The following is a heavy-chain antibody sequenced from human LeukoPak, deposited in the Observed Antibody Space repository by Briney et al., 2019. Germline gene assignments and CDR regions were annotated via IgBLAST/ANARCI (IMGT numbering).Heavy chain of an antibody. CDR2: ISGSGAST. D-gene: IGHD2-21*01. Sequence: GGSLRLSCAASGFTFTTYAMTWVGKPPGKGLEWVSAISGSGASTYYADSVKGRFTISRDSSKNTVYLQMNSLRAEDTAVYYCAKDCGGDCFSRKYFQHWGQGTLVTVSS. CDR3: AKDCGGDCFSRKYFQH. CDR1: GFTFTTYA. V-gene: IGHV3-23*01. J-gene: IGHJ1*01.